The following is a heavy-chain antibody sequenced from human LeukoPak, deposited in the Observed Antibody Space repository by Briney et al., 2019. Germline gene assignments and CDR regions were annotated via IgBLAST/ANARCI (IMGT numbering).Heavy chain of an antibody. J-gene: IGHJ4*02. CDR1: GGSISSGSYY. Sequence: SEALSLTCTVSGGSISSGSYYWSWIRQPAGKGLEWIGRIYTSGSTYHNPSLKSRVTISVDTSKNRFSLKLSSVTAADTAVYYCASMSNLYSGYDYNYWGQGALVTVSS. CDR2: IYTSGST. D-gene: IGHD5-12*01. CDR3: ASMSNLYSGYDYNY. V-gene: IGHV4-61*02.